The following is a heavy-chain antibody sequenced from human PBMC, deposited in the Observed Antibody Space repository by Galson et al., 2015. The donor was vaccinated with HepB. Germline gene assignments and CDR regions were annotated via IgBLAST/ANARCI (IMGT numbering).Heavy chain of an antibody. J-gene: IGHJ6*02. D-gene: IGHD1-26*01. CDR2: IWYDGSNK. Sequence: SLRLSCAASGFTFSSYGMHWVRQAPGKGLEWVAVIWYDGSNKYYADSVKGRFTISRDNSKNTLYLQMNSLRAEDTAVYYCARDKVRELLGLYYYGMDVWGQGTTVTVSS. CDR3: ARDKVRELLGLYYYGMDV. CDR1: GFTFSSYG. V-gene: IGHV3-33*01.